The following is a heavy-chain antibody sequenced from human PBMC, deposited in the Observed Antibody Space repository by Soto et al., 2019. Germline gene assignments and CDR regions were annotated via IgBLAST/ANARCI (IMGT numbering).Heavy chain of an antibody. CDR3: ARDNYCSGGSCYSNWFDP. Sequence: SETLSLTCTVSGGSISSYYWSWIRQPPGKGLEWIVYIYYSGSTNSIPSLKSRVTISVDTSKNLFSLKLSFVTAADTAVFYCARDNYCSGGSCYSNWFDPWGQGTLVTVSS. V-gene: IGHV4-59*01. CDR1: GGSISSYY. D-gene: IGHD2-15*01. CDR2: IYYSGST. J-gene: IGHJ5*02.